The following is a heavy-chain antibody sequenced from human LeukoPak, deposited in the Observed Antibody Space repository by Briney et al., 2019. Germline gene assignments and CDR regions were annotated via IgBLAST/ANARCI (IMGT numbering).Heavy chain of an antibody. CDR1: GYSFTNYW. J-gene: IGHJ5*02. D-gene: IGHD6-13*01. CDR3: ARHSGSSWNTEDRFDT. Sequence: GESLKISCKASGYSFTNYWIGGVRQMPGEGLEWMGIIYPGDSDTRYSPSFQGQVTISADKSISTAFLQWSSLKASDSAIYFCARHSGSSWNTEDRFDTWGQGTLVTASS. CDR2: IYPGDSDT. V-gene: IGHV5-51*01.